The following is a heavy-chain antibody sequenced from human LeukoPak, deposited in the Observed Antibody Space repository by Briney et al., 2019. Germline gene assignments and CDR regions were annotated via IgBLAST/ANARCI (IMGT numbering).Heavy chain of an antibody. Sequence: PSETLSLTCTVSGGSISSGDYYWSWLRQPPGKGLEWIGYIYYSGSTYYNPSLKSRVTISVDTSKNQFSLKLSSVTAADTAVYYCARESLGYQLPREDLYYYYYMDVWGKGTTVTVSS. J-gene: IGHJ6*03. CDR2: IYYSGST. CDR1: GGSISSGDYY. CDR3: ARESLGYQLPREDLYYYYYMDV. D-gene: IGHD2-2*01. V-gene: IGHV4-30-4*01.